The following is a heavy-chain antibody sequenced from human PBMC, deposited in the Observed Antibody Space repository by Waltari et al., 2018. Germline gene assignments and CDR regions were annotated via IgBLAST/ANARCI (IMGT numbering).Heavy chain of an antibody. Sequence: EVQLVESGGGLVQPGGSLRLSCAASGFTFSSYWMSWVRQAPGKGLEWVANIKQDGSEKYYVDSVKGRFTISRDNAKNSLYLQMNSLRAEDTAVYYCARENGYYYDSSGFDYWGQGTLVTVSS. CDR1: GFTFSSYW. J-gene: IGHJ4*02. CDR2: IKQDGSEK. D-gene: IGHD3-22*01. V-gene: IGHV3-7*01. CDR3: ARENGYYYDSSGFDY.